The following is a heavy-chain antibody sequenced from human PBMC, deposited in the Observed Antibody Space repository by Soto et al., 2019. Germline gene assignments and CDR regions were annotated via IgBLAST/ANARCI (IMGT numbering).Heavy chain of an antibody. CDR3: ARDFITMIVVVTNYYYGMDV. CDR2: INPSGGST. D-gene: IGHD3-22*01. V-gene: IGHV1-46*01. CDR1: GYTFTSYY. Sequence: ASVKVSCKASGYTFTSYYMHWVRQAPGQGLEWMGIINPSGGSTSYAQKFQGRVTMTRDTSASTVYMELSSLRSEDTAVYYCARDFITMIVVVTNYYYGMDVWGQGTTVTVSS. J-gene: IGHJ6*02.